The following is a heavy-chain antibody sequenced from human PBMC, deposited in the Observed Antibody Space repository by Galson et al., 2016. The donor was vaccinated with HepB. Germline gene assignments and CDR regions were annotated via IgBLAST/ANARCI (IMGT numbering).Heavy chain of an antibody. CDR3: ARDQRPALVAFDI. CDR2: ITADGEND. J-gene: IGHJ3*02. D-gene: IGHD6-25*01. CDR1: GFSFSNYA. Sequence: SLRLSCAASGFSFSNYAMHWVRQAPGKGLEWVAIITADGENDYYAESVRGRFTISRDNSKATVFLQMISLRPEDTGVYYCARDQRPALVAFDIWGQGTVVTVSS. V-gene: IGHV3-30*04.